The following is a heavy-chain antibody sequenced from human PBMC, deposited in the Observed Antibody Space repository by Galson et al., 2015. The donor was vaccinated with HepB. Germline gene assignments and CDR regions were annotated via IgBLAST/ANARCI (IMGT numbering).Heavy chain of an antibody. J-gene: IGHJ4*02. V-gene: IGHV3-23*01. D-gene: IGHD3-3*01. Sequence: SLRLSCAASGLTFSSYAMSWVRQAPGKGLEWVSAISGSGGSTYYADSVKGRFTISRDNSKNTLYLQMNSLRAEDTAVYYCAGTYDFWSGYYTLFDYWGQGTLVTVSS. CDR1: GLTFSSYA. CDR2: ISGSGGST. CDR3: AGTYDFWSGYYTLFDY.